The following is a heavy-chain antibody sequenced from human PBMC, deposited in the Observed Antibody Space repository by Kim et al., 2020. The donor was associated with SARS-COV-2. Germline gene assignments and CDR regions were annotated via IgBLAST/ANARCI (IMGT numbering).Heavy chain of an antibody. J-gene: IGHJ3*02. CDR1: GGTFSSYA. D-gene: IGHD4-17*01. V-gene: IGHV1-69*04. CDR3: ARGIKDGTTVTYTYPLDAFDI. CDR2: IIPILGIA. Sequence: SVKVSCKASGGTFSSYAISWVRQAPGQGLEWMGRIIPILGIANYAQKFQGRVTITADKSTSTAYMELSSLRSEDTAVYYCARGIKDGTTVTYTYPLDAFDIWGQGTMVTVSS.